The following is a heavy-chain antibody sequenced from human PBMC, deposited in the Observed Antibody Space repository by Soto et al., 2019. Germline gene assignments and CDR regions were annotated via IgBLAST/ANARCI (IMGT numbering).Heavy chain of an antibody. Sequence: QVQLVESGGGLVKPGGSLRLSCAASGFTFSDYYMSWIRQAPGKGLEGVSYISSSGSTIYYADSVKGRFTISRDNAKYSLDLQMNSLRAEDTAVYYCARGIVGYCDRISCYIWFDPWGQGTLVTVSS. CDR3: ARGIVGYCDRISCYIWFDP. D-gene: IGHD2-2*02. CDR2: ISSSGSTI. J-gene: IGHJ5*02. V-gene: IGHV3-11*01. CDR1: GFTFSDYY.